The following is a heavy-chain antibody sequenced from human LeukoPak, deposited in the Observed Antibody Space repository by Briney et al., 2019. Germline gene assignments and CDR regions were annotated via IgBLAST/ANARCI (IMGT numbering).Heavy chain of an antibody. Sequence: PGGCLRLSCAASGFIFSSYGTHWVSQAPGKGLEWVAVISYDGSNKYYADSVKRRVTISRDNSKNTLYLQMNRLRAEDTAVYYCAYTDLGYMDVWGKGTTVTISS. D-gene: IGHD3-16*01. J-gene: IGHJ6*03. CDR1: GFIFSSYG. CDR2: ISYDGSNK. CDR3: AYTDLGYMDV. V-gene: IGHV3-30*03.